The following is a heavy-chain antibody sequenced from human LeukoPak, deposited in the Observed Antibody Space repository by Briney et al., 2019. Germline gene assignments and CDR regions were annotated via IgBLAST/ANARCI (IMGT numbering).Heavy chain of an antibody. Sequence: PSETLSLTCTVSGGSISSYYWSWIRQPPGKGLEWIGYIYYSGSTNYNPSLKSRVTISVDTSKNQFSLKLSSVTAADTAVYYCARGSMDVLRFLEPPTLDYWGQGTLVTVSS. J-gene: IGHJ4*02. CDR1: GGSISSYY. CDR2: IYYSGST. D-gene: IGHD3-3*01. V-gene: IGHV4-59*01. CDR3: ARGSMDVLRFLEPPTLDY.